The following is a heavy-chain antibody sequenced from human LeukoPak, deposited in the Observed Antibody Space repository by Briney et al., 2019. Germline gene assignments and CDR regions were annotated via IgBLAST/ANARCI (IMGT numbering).Heavy chain of an antibody. CDR3: FGITVTDVPY. D-gene: IGHD1-7*01. V-gene: IGHV3-30*02. Sequence: PGGSLRLSCAESGLPFSHAGMHWVRQAPGKGLEWVAFIRYDGSNKYYADSVKGRFTISRDNSKNALYLQMNSLRGEDTAVYYCFGITVTDVPYWGQGTLVTVSS. J-gene: IGHJ4*02. CDR1: GLPFSHAG. CDR2: IRYDGSNK.